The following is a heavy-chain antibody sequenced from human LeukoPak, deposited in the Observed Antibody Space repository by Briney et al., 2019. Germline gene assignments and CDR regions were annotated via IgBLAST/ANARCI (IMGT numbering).Heavy chain of an antibody. D-gene: IGHD3-9*01. CDR3: ARAAQSFLSILTGTLADY. V-gene: IGHV1-18*01. CDR2: ISAYNGNT. Sequence: ASVKVSCKASGYTFTSYGISWVRQAPGQGLEWMGWISAYNGNTNYAQKLQGRVTMTTDTSTSTAYMELRSLRSDDTAVYYCARAAQSFLSILTGTLADYWGQGTLVTVSS. CDR1: GYTFTSYG. J-gene: IGHJ4*02.